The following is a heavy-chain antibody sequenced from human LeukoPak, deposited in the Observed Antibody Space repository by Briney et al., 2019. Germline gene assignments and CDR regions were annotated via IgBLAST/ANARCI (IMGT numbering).Heavy chain of an antibody. CDR3: ARTREYYFDH. Sequence: GGSLRLSCAASGFTFSSYWMHWVRQAPGKGLVWVSRITSDGSSTTYADSVKGRFTISRDNAKNTVYLQMNSLRAEDTAVYYCARTREYYFDHWGQGTLVTVSS. CDR2: ITSDGSST. V-gene: IGHV3-74*01. J-gene: IGHJ4*02. D-gene: IGHD5-24*01. CDR1: GFTFSSYW.